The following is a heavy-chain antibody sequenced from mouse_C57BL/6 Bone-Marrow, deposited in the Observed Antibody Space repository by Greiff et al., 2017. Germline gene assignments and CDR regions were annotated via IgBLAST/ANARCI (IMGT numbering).Heavy chain of an antibody. CDR2: IYPGSGST. D-gene: IGHD1-1*01. CDR1: GYTFTSYW. CDR3: ARNYGSADY. Sequence: QVQLQQSGAELVKPGASVKTSCKASGYTFTSYWITWVKQRPGQGLEWIGDIYPGSGSTNYNEKFKSKATLTVDTSSSTAYMQLSSLTSEDSAVYYCARNYGSADYWGQGTTLTVSS. J-gene: IGHJ2*01. V-gene: IGHV1-55*01.